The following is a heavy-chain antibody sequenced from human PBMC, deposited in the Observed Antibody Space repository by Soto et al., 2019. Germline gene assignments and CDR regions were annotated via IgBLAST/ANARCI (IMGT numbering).Heavy chain of an antibody. CDR1: GGSLSSDGYS. CDR3: ARADWNHLLDY. J-gene: IGHJ4*02. D-gene: IGHD1-1*01. V-gene: IGHV4-30-2*01. Sequence: QLQLQESGSRLVRPSQTLSLTCAVSGGSLSSDGYSWNWIRQPPGKGLEWIGYIYQSGSTSYNPSLKSRVSISIDMSKQQFSLRLTSVTAADAAVYYCARADWNHLLDYWGQGNLISVSS. CDR2: IYQSGST.